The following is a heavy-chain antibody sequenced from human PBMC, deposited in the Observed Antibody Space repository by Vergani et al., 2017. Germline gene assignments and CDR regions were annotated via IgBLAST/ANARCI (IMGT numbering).Heavy chain of an antibody. V-gene: IGHV4-39*01. CDR2: IYYSGST. J-gene: IGHJ2*01. D-gene: IGHD6-13*01. CDR1: GGTISSSSYY. CDR3: ARHDCRIAAAGTIWYFDL. Sequence: QLQLQESGPGLVKPSETLSLTCTVSGGTISSSSYYWGWNRQPPGKGLEWIGSIYYSGSTYYNPSLKSRVTISVDTSENQFSLTLSSVTAAESAVYYCARHDCRIAAAGTIWYFDLWGRGTLVTVSS.